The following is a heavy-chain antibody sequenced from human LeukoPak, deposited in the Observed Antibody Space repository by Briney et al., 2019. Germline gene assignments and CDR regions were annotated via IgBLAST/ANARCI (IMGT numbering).Heavy chain of an antibody. CDR2: MNPNSGNT. V-gene: IGHV1-8*01. CDR1: GYTFTSYD. Sequence: GASVEVSCKASGYTFTSYDINWVRQATGQGLEWMGWMNPNSGNTGYAQKFQGRVTMTRNTSISTAYMELSSLRSDDTAVYYCARGGTSKVIVATSMVDYWGQGTLVTVSS. D-gene: IGHD5-12*01. CDR3: ARGGTSKVIVATSMVDY. J-gene: IGHJ4*02.